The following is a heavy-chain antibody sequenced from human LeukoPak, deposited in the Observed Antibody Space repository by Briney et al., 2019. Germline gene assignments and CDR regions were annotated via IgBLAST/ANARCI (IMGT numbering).Heavy chain of an antibody. CDR1: GFTFSSYG. Sequence: PGRSLRLSCAASGFTFSSYGMHWVRQAPGKGLEWVAVISYDGSNKYYADSVKGRFTISRDNSKNTLYLQMNSLRTEDTAFYYCAKGLHGVSFSFDYWGRGTLVTVSS. CDR3: AKGLHGVSFSFDY. J-gene: IGHJ4*02. V-gene: IGHV3-30*18. CDR2: ISYDGSNK. D-gene: IGHD5-24*01.